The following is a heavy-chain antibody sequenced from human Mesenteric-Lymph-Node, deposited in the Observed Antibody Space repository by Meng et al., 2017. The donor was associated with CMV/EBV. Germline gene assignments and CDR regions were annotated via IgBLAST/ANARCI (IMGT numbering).Heavy chain of an antibody. V-gene: IGHV4-31*02. J-gene: IGHJ4*02. CDR2: INDRGST. CDR1: GGSINSGGYY. Sequence: GGSINSGGYYWSWVRQRAGQGLGWIGYINDRGSTDSNPSLKSRISIAVDTSKNEFSLNLRFVTAADTAVYYCARDSVAASGLDFWGQGALVTVSS. D-gene: IGHD6-19*01. CDR3: ARDSVAASGLDF.